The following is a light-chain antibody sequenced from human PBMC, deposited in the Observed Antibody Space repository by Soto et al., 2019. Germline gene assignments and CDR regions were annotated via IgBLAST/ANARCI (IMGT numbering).Light chain of an antibody. V-gene: IGKV1-5*03. Sequence: DIQMTQSPSTLSASVGDRVTITCRASQSISSWLAWYQQKPGKAPKLLISKASGLESGVPSRFSGSGSGTEFTLTISSLQPDDFATYYCQHLTAYPITFGQGTRLEIK. CDR1: QSISSW. CDR3: QHLTAYPIT. J-gene: IGKJ5*01. CDR2: KAS.